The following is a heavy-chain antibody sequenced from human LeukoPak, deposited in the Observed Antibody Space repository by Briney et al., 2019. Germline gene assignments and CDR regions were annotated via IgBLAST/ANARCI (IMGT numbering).Heavy chain of an antibody. Sequence: PGGSLRLSCAASGFTFSSYAMSWVRQAPGKGLEWVSAISGSGGSTYYADSVKGRFTISRDNSKNTLYLQMNSLRAEDTAVYYCARGRAAAHSRYYYYYGMDVWGQGTTVTVSS. CDR3: ARGRAAAHSRYYYYYGMDV. D-gene: IGHD2-2*01. CDR1: GFTFSSYA. V-gene: IGHV3-23*01. CDR2: ISGSGGST. J-gene: IGHJ6*02.